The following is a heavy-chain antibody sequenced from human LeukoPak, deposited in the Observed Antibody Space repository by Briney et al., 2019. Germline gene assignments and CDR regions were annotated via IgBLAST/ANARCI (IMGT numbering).Heavy chain of an antibody. CDR1: GYTFTSYL. Sequence: ASVKVSCKASGYTFTSYLIHWVRQAPGQGLEWMGIINPSGTYTNYAQKFRGRVTMTSDTSTSTVYMELTSLRSEDTALYYCVRELGGTYYFDYWGQGTLVTVSS. D-gene: IGHD1-26*01. CDR2: INPSGTYT. J-gene: IGHJ4*02. CDR3: VRELGGTYYFDY. V-gene: IGHV1-46*01.